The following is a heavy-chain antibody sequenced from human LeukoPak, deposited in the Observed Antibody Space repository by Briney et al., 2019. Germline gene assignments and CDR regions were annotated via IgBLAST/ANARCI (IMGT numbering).Heavy chain of an antibody. V-gene: IGHV3-48*03. CDR1: GFTSSSYE. CDR2: ISSSGSTI. D-gene: IGHD2-2*01. CDR3: ARDGEGCTSTSCYEWFDY. J-gene: IGHJ4*02. Sequence: SGGSLRLSCAASGFTSSSYEMNWVRQAPGKGLERVSYISSSGSTIYYADSVKGRFTISRDNAKNSLYLQMNSLRAEDTAIYYCARDGEGCTSTSCYEWFDYWGQGTLVTVSS.